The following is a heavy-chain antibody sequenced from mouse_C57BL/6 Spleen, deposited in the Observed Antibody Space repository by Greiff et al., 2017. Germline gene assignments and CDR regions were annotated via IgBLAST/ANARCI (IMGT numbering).Heavy chain of an antibody. D-gene: IGHD2-3*01. CDR3: ASSGYDGYPY. CDR1: GYTFTSYW. Sequence: QVQLQQPGAELVKPGASVKLSCKASGYTFTSYWMQWVKQRPGQGLEWIGEIDPSDSYTNYNQKFKGKAPLTVDTSSSTAYMQLSSLTSEDSAVYDYASSGYDGYPYWGQGTLGTVSA. CDR2: IDPSDSYT. V-gene: IGHV1-50*01. J-gene: IGHJ3*01.